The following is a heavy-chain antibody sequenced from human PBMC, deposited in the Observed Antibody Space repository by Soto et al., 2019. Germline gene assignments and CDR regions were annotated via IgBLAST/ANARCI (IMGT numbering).Heavy chain of an antibody. V-gene: IGHV3-23*01. J-gene: IGHJ4*01. CDR3: ARIHMAAAADC. CDR2: VSGSSTDT. CDR1: GFNFASYA. D-gene: IGHD6-13*01. Sequence: GGSLRLSCAASGFNFASYAMSWVRQAPEKGLEWVSAVSGSSTDTYYADSVKGRLTISRDNSKNTLYLQLNNLRDGDTAVYYCARIHMAAAADCWGRGTLVTVSS.